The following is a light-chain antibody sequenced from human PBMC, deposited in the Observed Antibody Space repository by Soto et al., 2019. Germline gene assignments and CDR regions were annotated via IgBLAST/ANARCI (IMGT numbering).Light chain of an antibody. CDR1: RSDIGGYNY. Sequence: QSVLTQPASVSGSPGQSITISCTGTRSDIGGYNYVSWYQQHPDKAPKLMIYDVSVRPSGVSNRFSGSKSGNTASLTISGLQAEDEADYYCSSYASSSSYVFGTGTKLTVL. CDR3: SSYASSSSYV. V-gene: IGLV2-14*01. CDR2: DVS. J-gene: IGLJ1*01.